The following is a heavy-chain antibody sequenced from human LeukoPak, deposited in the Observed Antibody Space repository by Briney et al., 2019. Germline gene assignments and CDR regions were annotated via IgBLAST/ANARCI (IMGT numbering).Heavy chain of an antibody. D-gene: IGHD3-9*01. CDR2: INPNSGGT. J-gene: IGHJ4*02. V-gene: IGHV1-2*02. Sequence: ASVKVSCKASGYTFTGYYMHWVRQAPGQGLEWMGWINPNSGGTNYAQKFQGRVTMTRDTSISTAYMELSRLRSDDTAVYYCRLVIISSMGYYFDYWGQGTLVTVSS. CDR1: GYTFTGYY. CDR3: RLVIISSMGYYFDY.